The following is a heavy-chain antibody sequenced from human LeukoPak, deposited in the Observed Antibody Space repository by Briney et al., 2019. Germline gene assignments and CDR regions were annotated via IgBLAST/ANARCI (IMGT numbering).Heavy chain of an antibody. Sequence: GGSLRLSCAASGFTITTNYMNWVRQAPGKGLEWVSVIYGDDETNYADSVMGRFTISRDNSKNTLYLQMNSLRADDTAVYYCAREAVMPVAPVKIGTSDRPLYEYYGLDVWGQGTTVTVS. CDR3: AREAVMPVAPVKIGTSDRPLYEYYGLDV. J-gene: IGHJ6*02. CDR2: IYGDDET. D-gene: IGHD1/OR15-1a*01. CDR1: GFTITTNY. V-gene: IGHV3-53*01.